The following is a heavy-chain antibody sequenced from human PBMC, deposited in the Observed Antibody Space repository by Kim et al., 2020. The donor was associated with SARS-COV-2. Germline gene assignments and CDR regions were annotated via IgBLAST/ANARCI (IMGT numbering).Heavy chain of an antibody. D-gene: IGHD6-19*01. J-gene: IGHJ4*02. CDR1: GGSISSSNW. CDR3: ARAPRGSGWEEGFDY. CDR2: IYHSGST. Sequence: SETLSLTCAVSGGSISSSNWWSWVRQPPGKGLEWIGEIYHSGSTNYNPSLKSRVTISVDKSKNQFSLKLSSVTAADTAVYYCARAPRGSGWEEGFDYWGQGTLVTVSS. V-gene: IGHV4-4*02.